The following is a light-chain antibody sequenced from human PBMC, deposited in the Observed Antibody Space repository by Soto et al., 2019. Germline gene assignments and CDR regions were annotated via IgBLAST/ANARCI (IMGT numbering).Light chain of an antibody. J-gene: IGKJ1*01. Sequence: DIQMTQSPSSLSASVGDRVTITCRASQSIGNDLNWYQQKPGKAPKLLIYAASSLQSGVPSRFSGSGSGTDFTLTISSLQPEDFATYYCQQSYSSPWTFGQGTKVEMK. V-gene: IGKV1-39*01. CDR3: QQSYSSPWT. CDR2: AAS. CDR1: QSIGND.